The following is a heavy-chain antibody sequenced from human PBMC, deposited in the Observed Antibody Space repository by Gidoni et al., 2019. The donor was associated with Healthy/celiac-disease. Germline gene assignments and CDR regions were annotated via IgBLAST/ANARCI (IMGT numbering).Heavy chain of an antibody. D-gene: IGHD6-19*01. CDR2: ISDDGSNK. Sequence: AVISDDGSNKYYADAVKGRFTITKDKSKNTLYLQMNSLRAEDTAVYYCAATGEWYSSGGYGRYFDYWGQGTLVTVSS. J-gene: IGHJ4*02. CDR3: AATGEWYSSGGYGRYFDY. V-gene: IGHV3-30*03.